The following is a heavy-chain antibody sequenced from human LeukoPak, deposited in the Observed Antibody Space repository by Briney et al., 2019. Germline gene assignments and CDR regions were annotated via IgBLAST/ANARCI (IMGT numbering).Heavy chain of an antibody. Sequence: GGSLRLSCAASGSTFSTYGMHWVRQAPGKGLEWVAIIRYDGSNKYYADSVKGRITISRDNSKNTLYLQMNSLRAEDTGVYYCARDLKEAAVTCFDYWGQGTLVTVSS. CDR2: IRYDGSNK. J-gene: IGHJ4*02. V-gene: IGHV3-30*03. CDR3: ARDLKEAAVTCFDY. D-gene: IGHD6-13*01. CDR1: GSTFSTYG.